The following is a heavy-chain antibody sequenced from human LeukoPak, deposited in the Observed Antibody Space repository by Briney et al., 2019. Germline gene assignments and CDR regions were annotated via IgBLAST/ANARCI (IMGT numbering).Heavy chain of an antibody. CDR3: ASVGVGGPRDYYMDV. CDR2: ISAYNGNT. D-gene: IGHD2-15*01. Sequence: GASVKVSCKASGYTFTNYAISWVRQAPGQGLEWMGWISAYNGNTKYTQKFQGRVTMTTDTSTSTAYMELRSLRSDDTAVYYCASVGVGGPRDYYMDVWGKGTTVTVSS. J-gene: IGHJ6*03. CDR1: GYTFTNYA. V-gene: IGHV1-18*01.